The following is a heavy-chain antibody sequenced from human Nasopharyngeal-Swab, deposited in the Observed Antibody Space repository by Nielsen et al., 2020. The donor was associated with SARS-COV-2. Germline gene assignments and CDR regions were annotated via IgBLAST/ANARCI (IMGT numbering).Heavy chain of an antibody. Sequence: GESLKISCAASGFSLSSFWMSWVRQAPGKGLEWVANINEDASEKYYVDSVKGRFTIFRDNAKNSLYLQMNSLRAEDTAVYYCARLKYDFWNGPPEDYWGQGTLVTVSS. CDR3: ARLKYDFWNGPPEDY. CDR2: INEDASEK. J-gene: IGHJ4*02. CDR1: GFSLSSFW. D-gene: IGHD3-3*01. V-gene: IGHV3-7*01.